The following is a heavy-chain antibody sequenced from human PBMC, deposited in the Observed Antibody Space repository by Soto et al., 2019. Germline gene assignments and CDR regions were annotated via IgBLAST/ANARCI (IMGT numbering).Heavy chain of an antibody. J-gene: IGHJ4*02. D-gene: IGHD3-10*01. V-gene: IGHV1-69*02. CDR3: ASSYGSGYRAFDY. Sequence: QVQLVQSGAEVKKPGSSVRVSCKASGDTFSFYSINWVRQAPGLGLEWMGRINPILSMSNYAQRFQGRVTGTADKSTSTADMELSSLRSEDTAMYYCASSYGSGYRAFDYWGQGALVTVSS. CDR1: GDTFSFYS. CDR2: INPILSMS.